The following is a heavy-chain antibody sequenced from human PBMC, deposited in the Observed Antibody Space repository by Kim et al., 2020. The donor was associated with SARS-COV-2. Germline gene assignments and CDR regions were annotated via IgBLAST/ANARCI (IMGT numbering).Heavy chain of an antibody. D-gene: IGHD2-2*03. CDR3: ARHPMDIVVVPAATAIDY. CDR2: IDPSDSYT. Sequence: GESLKISCKGSGYSFTSYWISWVRQMPGKGLEWMGRIDPSDSYTNYSPSFQGHVTISADKSISTAYLQWSSLKASDTAMYYCARHPMDIVVVPAATAIDYWGQGTLVTVSS. V-gene: IGHV5-10-1*01. CDR1: GYSFTSYW. J-gene: IGHJ4*02.